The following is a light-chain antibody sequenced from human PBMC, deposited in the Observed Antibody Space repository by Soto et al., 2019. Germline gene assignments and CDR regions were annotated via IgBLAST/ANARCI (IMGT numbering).Light chain of an antibody. J-gene: IGLJ1*01. Sequence: QSLLTQPPSVSRAPAQSGTISCTGRRSSIGAGYAVPGYQHLPGTAPKLLIYGDTHRPSGVPDRFSGSKSGASASLTITGLQAEDEADYYCKSYDSGLSGPYVFGTGTKVTVL. CDR3: KSYDSGLSGPYV. CDR1: RSSIGAGYA. CDR2: GDT. V-gene: IGLV1-40*01.